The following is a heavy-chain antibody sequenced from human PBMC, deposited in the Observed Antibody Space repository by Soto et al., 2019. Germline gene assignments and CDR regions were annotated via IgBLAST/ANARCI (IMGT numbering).Heavy chain of an antibody. V-gene: IGHV3-23*01. D-gene: IGHD5-12*01. CDR2: ISGSGGST. CDR1: GFTFSSYA. CDR3: AKDAYDPTVLFDY. J-gene: IGHJ4*02. Sequence: EVQLLESGGGLVQPGGSLRLSCAASGFTFSSYAMSWVRQAPGKGLELVSAISGSGGSTYYADSVKGRFTISRDNSKTTLYLQMNSLRAEDTAVYYCAKDAYDPTVLFDYWGQGPLVTVSS.